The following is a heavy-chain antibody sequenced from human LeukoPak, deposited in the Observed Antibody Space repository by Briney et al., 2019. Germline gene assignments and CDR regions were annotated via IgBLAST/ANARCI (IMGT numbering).Heavy chain of an antibody. D-gene: IGHD2-2*01. Sequence: ASVKVSCKASGYTFTSYGISWVRQAPGQGLEWMGWISAYNGNTNYAQKLQGRVTMTTDTSTSTAYMEPRSLRSDDTAVYYCARYCSSTSCKWDLGNYWGQGTLVTVSS. CDR1: GYTFTSYG. CDR3: ARYCSSTSCKWDLGNY. J-gene: IGHJ4*02. CDR2: ISAYNGNT. V-gene: IGHV1-18*01.